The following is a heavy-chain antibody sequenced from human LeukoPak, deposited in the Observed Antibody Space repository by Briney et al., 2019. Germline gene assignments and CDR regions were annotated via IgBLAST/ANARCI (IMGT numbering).Heavy chain of an antibody. V-gene: IGHV3-21*01. Sequence: GGSLRLSCAVSGFTFSSYNMNWVRQAPGKGLEWFSAISSGSGYMYYADSVKGRFTISRDNAKNSLYQEMNSLRAEDTSVYYCARAGLYSGSGLDYWGQGILVTVSS. CDR3: ARAGLYSGSGLDY. CDR1: GFTFSSYN. D-gene: IGHD5-12*01. CDR2: ISSGSGYM. J-gene: IGHJ4*02.